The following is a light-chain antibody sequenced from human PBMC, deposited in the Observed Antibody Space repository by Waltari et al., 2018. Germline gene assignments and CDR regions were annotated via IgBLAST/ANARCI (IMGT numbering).Light chain of an antibody. CDR1: SSDVGGYNL. CDR3: CSFAGSISVFTV. V-gene: IGLV2-23*02. J-gene: IGLJ1*01. CDR2: DVT. Sequence: QSALTQFASVSGSPGQSITISCTGTSSDVGGYNLVSWYQQHPGRAPNLIIYDVTKRRSGVSNRCSGSKAGNTGSLTIAGLPAEDEADYYCCSFAGSISVFTVFGTGTTVTVL.